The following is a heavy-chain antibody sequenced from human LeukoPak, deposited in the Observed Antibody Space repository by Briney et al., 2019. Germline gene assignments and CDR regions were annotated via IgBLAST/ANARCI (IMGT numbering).Heavy chain of an antibody. J-gene: IGHJ3*02. Sequence: PSETLSLTCTVSGGSISSYYWSWIRQPPGKGLEWIGYIYYSGSTNYNPSLKSRVTISVDTSKNQFSLKLSSVTAADTAAYYCARHWVAGYYDSSGFGAFDIWGQGTMVTVSS. CDR1: GGSISSYY. CDR2: IYYSGST. D-gene: IGHD3-22*01. V-gene: IGHV4-59*08. CDR3: ARHWVAGYYDSSGFGAFDI.